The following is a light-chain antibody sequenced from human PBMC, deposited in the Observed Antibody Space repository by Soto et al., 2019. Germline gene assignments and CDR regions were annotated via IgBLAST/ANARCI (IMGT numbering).Light chain of an antibody. CDR3: QSYDSSLSGVV. J-gene: IGLJ2*01. CDR1: SSNIGAGYD. CDR2: GNS. V-gene: IGLV1-40*01. Sequence: QSVLTQPPSVSGAPGQRVTISCTGSSSNIGAGYDVHWYQQLPGTAPKLLIYGNSNRPSGVPDRFSASKSGTSASLAITGLQAGDEADYYCQSYDSSLSGVVFGGGTKLTVL.